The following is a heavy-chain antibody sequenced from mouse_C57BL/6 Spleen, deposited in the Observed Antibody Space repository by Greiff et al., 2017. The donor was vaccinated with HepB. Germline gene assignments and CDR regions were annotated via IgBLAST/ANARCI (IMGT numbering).Heavy chain of an antibody. D-gene: IGHD1-1*01. Sequence: VQLQQSGAELVKPGASVKISCKASGYAFSSYWMNWVKQRPGKGLEWIGQIYPGDGDTNYNGKFKGKATLTADKSSSTAYMQLSSLTSEDSAVYFCARGATTVVAPYAMDYWGHGTSVTVSS. CDR2: IYPGDGDT. CDR3: ARGATTVVAPYAMDY. J-gene: IGHJ4*01. CDR1: GYAFSSYW. V-gene: IGHV1-80*01.